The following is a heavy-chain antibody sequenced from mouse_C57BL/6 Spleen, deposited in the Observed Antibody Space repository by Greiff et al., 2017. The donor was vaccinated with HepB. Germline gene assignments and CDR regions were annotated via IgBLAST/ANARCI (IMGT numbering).Heavy chain of an antibody. D-gene: IGHD2-1*01. CDR1: GFTFSNYW. Sequence: DVKLQESGGGLVQPGGSMKLSCVASGFTFSNYWMNWVRQSPEKGLEWVAQIRLKSDNYATHYAESVKGRFTISRDDSKSSVYLQMNNLRAEDTGIYYCTDLLYPFAYWGQGTLVTVSA. CDR2: IRLKSDNYAT. J-gene: IGHJ3*01. V-gene: IGHV6-3*01. CDR3: TDLLYPFAY.